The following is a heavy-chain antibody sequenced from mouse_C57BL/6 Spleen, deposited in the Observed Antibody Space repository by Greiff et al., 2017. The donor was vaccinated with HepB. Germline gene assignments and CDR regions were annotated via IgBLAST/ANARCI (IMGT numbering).Heavy chain of an antibody. D-gene: IGHD1-1*01. CDR1: GYTFTSYW. Sequence: VQLQQPGAELVKPGASVKLSCKASGYTFTSYWMHWVKQRPGRGLEWIGRIDPNSGGTKYNEKFKSKATLTVDKPSSTAYMQLSSLTSEDSAVYYCARPLTTVVATRGAMDYWGQGTSVTVSS. J-gene: IGHJ4*01. CDR3: ARPLTTVVATRGAMDY. CDR2: IDPNSGGT. V-gene: IGHV1-72*01.